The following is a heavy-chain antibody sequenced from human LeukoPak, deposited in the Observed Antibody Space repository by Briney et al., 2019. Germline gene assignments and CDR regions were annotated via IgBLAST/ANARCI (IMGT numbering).Heavy chain of an antibody. D-gene: IGHD6-6*01. CDR2: ISSSSSTI. Sequence: GGSLRLSCAASGFTFSSYSMNWVRQAPGKGLEWVSYISSSSSTIYYADSVKGRFTISRDNAKNSLYLQMNSLRAEDTAVYYCARDVVRLEGPDAFDIWGQGTMVTVSS. CDR3: ARDVVRLEGPDAFDI. V-gene: IGHV3-48*04. CDR1: GFTFSSYS. J-gene: IGHJ3*02.